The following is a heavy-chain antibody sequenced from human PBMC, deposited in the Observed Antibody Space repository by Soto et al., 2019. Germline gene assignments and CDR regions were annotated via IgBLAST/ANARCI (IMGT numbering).Heavy chain of an antibody. Sequence: QVQLQESGPGLVKPSGTLSLTCVVSGDSSSSSKWWSWVRQPPGKGLEWIGEIYHSGSTNYNPSLKRRVIISVDKSKNQFSLKLSSVTDADTAVYYCARGERQQQRDYWGQGTLVTVSS. CDR1: GDSSSSSKW. V-gene: IGHV4-4*02. CDR3: ARGERQQQRDY. J-gene: IGHJ4*02. D-gene: IGHD6-25*01. CDR2: IYHSGST.